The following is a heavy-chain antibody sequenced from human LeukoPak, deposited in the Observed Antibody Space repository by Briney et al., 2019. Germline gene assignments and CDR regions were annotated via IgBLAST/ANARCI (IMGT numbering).Heavy chain of an antibody. CDR2: INRNGGST. D-gene: IGHD5-12*01. J-gene: IGHJ6*03. V-gene: IGHV3-20*04. CDR3: AKDGGGSGYDLFYYYMDV. CDR1: GFTFDDYG. Sequence: PGGSLRLSCAASGFTFDDYGMSWVRQAPGKGLEWVSGINRNGGSTGYADSVKGRFTISRDNAKNSLYLQMNSLRAEDTALYYCAKDGGGSGYDLFYYYMDVWGKGTTVTVSS.